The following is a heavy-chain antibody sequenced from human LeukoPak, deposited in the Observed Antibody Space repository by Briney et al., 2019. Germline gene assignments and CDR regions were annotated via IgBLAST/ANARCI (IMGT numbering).Heavy chain of an antibody. CDR2: INPNNGGT. CDR3: ARGIPSFTLFGVVIY. J-gene: IGHJ4*02. Sequence: ASVKVSCKTSGYNFPGYDIHWVRQAPGHGPEWMGLINPNNGGTEYAQRFQGRVTMTRDTSISTAFMELSELRSDDTAVYYCARGIPSFTLFGVVIYWGQGTAVTVSS. CDR1: GYNFPGYD. D-gene: IGHD3-3*01. V-gene: IGHV1-2*02.